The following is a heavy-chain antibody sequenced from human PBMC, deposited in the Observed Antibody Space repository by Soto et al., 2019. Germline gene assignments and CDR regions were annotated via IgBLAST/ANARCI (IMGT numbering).Heavy chain of an antibody. CDR1: GFTFSSYG. CDR3: ARDPAPPTTRIPGDAFDI. CDR2: IWYDGSNK. D-gene: IGHD3-22*01. J-gene: IGHJ3*02. Sequence: PGGSLRLSCAASGFTFSSYGMHWVRQAPGKGLEWVAVIWYDGSNKYYADSVKGRFTISRDNSKNTLYLQMNSLRAEDTAVYYCARDPAPPTTRIPGDAFDIWGQGTMVTVSS. V-gene: IGHV3-33*01.